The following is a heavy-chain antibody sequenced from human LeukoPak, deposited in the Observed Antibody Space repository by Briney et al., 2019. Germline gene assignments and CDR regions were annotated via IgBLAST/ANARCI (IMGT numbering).Heavy chain of an antibody. CDR1: GYTFTTYG. J-gene: IGHJ4*02. CDR3: ARDRWELPEHFDY. CDR2: ISVHNGNT. D-gene: IGHD1-26*01. Sequence: ASVKVSCKASGYTFTTYGISWVRQAPGQGLEWMGWISVHNGNTNYAQKLQGRVTMTTDTSTNTAYMELRSLTSDDTAVYYCARDRWELPEHFDYWGQGTLVTVSS. V-gene: IGHV1-18*01.